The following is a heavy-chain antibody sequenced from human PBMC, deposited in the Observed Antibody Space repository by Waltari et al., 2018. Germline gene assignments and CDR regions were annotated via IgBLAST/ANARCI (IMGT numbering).Heavy chain of an antibody. CDR3: ATDYYGSGSYYGN. CDR1: GFIFDHYW. V-gene: IGHV1-24*01. CDR2: FDPEDGET. J-gene: IGHJ4*02. Sequence: VQLVESGGGSVQPGGSLRLSCAASGFIFDHYWMHWVRQAPGRGLEWMGGFDPEDGETIYAQKFQGRVTMTEDTSTDTAYMELSSLRSEDTAVYYCATDYYGSGSYYGNWGQGTLVTVSS. D-gene: IGHD3-10*01.